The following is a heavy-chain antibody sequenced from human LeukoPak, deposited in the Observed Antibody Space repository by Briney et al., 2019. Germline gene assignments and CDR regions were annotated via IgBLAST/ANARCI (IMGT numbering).Heavy chain of an antibody. CDR3: ARDLLNEGNHLDY. Sequence: SETLPLTCTVSGGSISSGDYYWSWIRQPPGKGLEWIGYIYYSGSTYYNPSLKSRVTISVDTSKNQFSLKLSSVTAADTAVYYCARDLLNEGNHLDYWGQGTLVTVSS. CDR1: GGSISSGDYY. V-gene: IGHV4-30-4*01. J-gene: IGHJ4*02. D-gene: IGHD4-23*01. CDR2: IYYSGST.